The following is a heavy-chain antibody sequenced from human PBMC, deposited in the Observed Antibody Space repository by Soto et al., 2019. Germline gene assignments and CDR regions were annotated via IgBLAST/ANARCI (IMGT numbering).Heavy chain of an antibody. Sequence: QVQLQQWGAGLLKPSETLSLTCAASGGSFSGYYWSWIRQPPGKGLEWIGEISHTGSANYNPSLKSRVAISVDTPQSQFSLKVTSVTAADTSVYYCARITGSGNSFGFFDLWGRGTLVTVSS. CDR3: ARITGSGNSFGFFDL. CDR1: GGSFSGYY. D-gene: IGHD3-10*01. J-gene: IGHJ2*01. V-gene: IGHV4-34*02. CDR2: ISHTGSA.